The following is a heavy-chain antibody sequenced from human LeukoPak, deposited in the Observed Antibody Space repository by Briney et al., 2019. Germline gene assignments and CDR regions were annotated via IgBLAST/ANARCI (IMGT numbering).Heavy chain of an antibody. CDR2: ISSSSSYI. J-gene: IGHJ4*02. V-gene: IGHV3-21*01. CDR1: GFTFSSYS. D-gene: IGHD4-23*01. CDR3: ARDSTTVVTSFDY. Sequence: GGSLRLSCAASGFTFSSYSMNWVRQAPAKGLEWVSSISSSSSYIYYADSVKGRFTISRDNAKNSLYLQINSRRAEDTAVYYCARDSTTVVTSFDYWGQGTLVTVSS.